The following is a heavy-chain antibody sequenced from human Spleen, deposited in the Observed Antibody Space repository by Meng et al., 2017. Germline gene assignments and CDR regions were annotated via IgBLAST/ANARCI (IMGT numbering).Heavy chain of an antibody. Sequence: LVEGAVRLEPADTSSVACTVSGGCISSSSAYWGCICRPPAKELVWIRRIYYSGSSTYNPSLQSRVTISVDTSKNQYSLTQRSVTAAETAVYYCASTWYIEFHIWFAPWGQGTLVTVSS. CDR3: ASTWYIEFHIWFAP. D-gene: IGHD1-1*01. J-gene: IGHJ5*02. CDR1: GGCISSSSAY. V-gene: IGHV4-39*07. CDR2: IYYSGSS.